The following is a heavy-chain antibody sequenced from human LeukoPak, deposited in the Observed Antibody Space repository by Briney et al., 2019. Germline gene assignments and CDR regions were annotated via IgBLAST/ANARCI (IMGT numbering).Heavy chain of an antibody. CDR1: GFTFSSYA. CDR3: ARDRVGATTNFDY. Sequence: GGSLRLSCAASGFTFSSYAMSWVRQAPGKGLEWVSAISGSGGSTYYADSVKGRFTISRDNSKNTLHLQMNSLRAEDTAVYYCARDRVGATTNFDYWGQGTLVTVSS. V-gene: IGHV3-23*01. D-gene: IGHD1-26*01. J-gene: IGHJ4*02. CDR2: ISGSGGST.